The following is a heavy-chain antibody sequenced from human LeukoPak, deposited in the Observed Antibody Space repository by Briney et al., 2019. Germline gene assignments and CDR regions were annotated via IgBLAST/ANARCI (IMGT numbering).Heavy chain of an antibody. CDR1: GDSISSCGYY. Sequence: SQTQSLTCTVSGDSISSCGYYWRWIRQHPGKGLEWIGCIYYTGTTYYNTSLQSRVTISVDTSKNQISLKLSSVTAAATAVYYCARARPTPLMITFGGVIVKGSAFDIWGQGTMVTVSS. D-gene: IGHD3-16*02. CDR3: ARARPTPLMITFGGVIVKGSAFDI. CDR2: IYYTGTT. J-gene: IGHJ3*02. V-gene: IGHV4-31*03.